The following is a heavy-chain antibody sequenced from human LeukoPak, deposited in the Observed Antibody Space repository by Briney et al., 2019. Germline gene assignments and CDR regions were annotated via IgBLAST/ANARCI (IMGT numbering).Heavy chain of an antibody. CDR2: ISGSGGST. Sequence: GGSLRLSCAASGFTFSSYAMSWVRQAPGKGLEWVSAISGSGGSTYYADSVKGRFTISRDNSKNTLYLQMNSLRAEDTAVYYCAKDQESSRYYDFWSGYYTYYYGMDVWGQGTLVTVSS. CDR3: AKDQESSRYYDFWSGYYTYYYGMDV. V-gene: IGHV3-23*01. D-gene: IGHD3-3*01. J-gene: IGHJ6*02. CDR1: GFTFSSYA.